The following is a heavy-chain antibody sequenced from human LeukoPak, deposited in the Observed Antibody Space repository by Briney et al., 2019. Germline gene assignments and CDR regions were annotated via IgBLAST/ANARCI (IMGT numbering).Heavy chain of an antibody. J-gene: IGHJ4*02. Sequence: PGGSLRLSCAASGFTFSSYGMHWVRQAPGKGLEWVAFIRYDGRNKYYADSVKGRFIMSRDNSKNTLYLQMNSLRADDTAVFYCARDGSGGGGYFDYWGQGTLVIVSS. V-gene: IGHV3-30*02. D-gene: IGHD6-19*01. CDR2: IRYDGRNK. CDR1: GFTFSSYG. CDR3: ARDGSGGGGYFDY.